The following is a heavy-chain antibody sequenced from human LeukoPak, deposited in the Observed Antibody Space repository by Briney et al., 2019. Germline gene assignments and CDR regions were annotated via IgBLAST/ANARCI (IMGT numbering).Heavy chain of an antibody. CDR3: ARHTGESGYTDAFDI. J-gene: IGHJ3*02. Sequence: PGGSLRLSCAASGFTVSTNDMSWVRQAPGKGLDWVSVIYDGGSTFYADSVKGRFTMSRDISKNTLYLQMNSLRAQDTAIYYSARHTGESGYTDAFDIWGQGTMVTVSS. CDR2: IYDGGST. V-gene: IGHV3-53*01. CDR1: GFTVSTND. D-gene: IGHD3-22*01.